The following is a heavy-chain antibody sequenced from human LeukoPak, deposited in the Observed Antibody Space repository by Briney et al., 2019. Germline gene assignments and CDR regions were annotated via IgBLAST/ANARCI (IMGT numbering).Heavy chain of an antibody. J-gene: IGHJ6*02. V-gene: IGHV3-30-3*01. CDR3: ARGGAAAGWGVYGMDV. D-gene: IGHD6-13*01. CDR2: ISYDGSNK. CDR1: GFTFSTYW. Sequence: GGSLRLSCTASGFTFSTYWMSWVRQAPGKELEWVTVISYDGSNKYYADSVKGRFTISRDNSKNTLYLQMNSLRAEDTAVYYCARGGAAAGWGVYGMDVWGQGTTVTVSS.